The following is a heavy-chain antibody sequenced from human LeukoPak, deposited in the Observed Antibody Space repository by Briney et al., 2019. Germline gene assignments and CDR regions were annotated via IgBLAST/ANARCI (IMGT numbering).Heavy chain of an antibody. Sequence: GGSLRLSCAASGFTVSSNYMSWVRQAPGKGLEWVSVIYSGGSTYYADSVKGRFTISRDNSKNTLYLQMNSLRSEDTAVYYCAVRKKSYNWNYGGFDYWGQGTLVTVSS. V-gene: IGHV3-53*05. J-gene: IGHJ4*02. CDR3: AVRKKSYNWNYGGFDY. D-gene: IGHD1-7*01. CDR1: GFTVSSNY. CDR2: IYSGGST.